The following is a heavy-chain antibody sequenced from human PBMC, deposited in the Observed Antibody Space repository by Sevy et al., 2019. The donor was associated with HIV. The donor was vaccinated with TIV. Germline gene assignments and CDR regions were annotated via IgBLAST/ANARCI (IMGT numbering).Heavy chain of an antibody. J-gene: IGHJ6*02. CDR2: IIPIFGTA. D-gene: IGHD2-2*01. CDR3: ARDTSIVVVPAAMMAYYYGMDV. V-gene: IGHV1-69*13. Sequence: ASVKVSCKASGGTFSSYAISWVRQAPGQGLEWMGGIIPIFGTANYAQTFQGRVTITADESTSTAYMELGSLRSEDTAVYYCARDTSIVVVPAAMMAYYYGMDVWGQGTTVTVSS. CDR1: GGTFSSYA.